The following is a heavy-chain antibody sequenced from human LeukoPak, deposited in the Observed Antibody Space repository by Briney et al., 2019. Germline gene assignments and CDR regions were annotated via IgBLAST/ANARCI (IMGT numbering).Heavy chain of an antibody. CDR2: NYYCGST. CDR1: GRSISRYY. Sequence: SETLSLTCTVSGRSISRYYWSWLRQPPGKGLERIGYNYYCGSTNYNPSLKSRVTISVDASKNQFSLKLSSVTAADTAVYYCARLGYYGSGSYGAIPYYYYYGMDVWGQGTTVTVSS. V-gene: IGHV4-59*08. D-gene: IGHD3-10*01. CDR3: ARLGYYGSGSYGAIPYYYYYGMDV. J-gene: IGHJ6*02.